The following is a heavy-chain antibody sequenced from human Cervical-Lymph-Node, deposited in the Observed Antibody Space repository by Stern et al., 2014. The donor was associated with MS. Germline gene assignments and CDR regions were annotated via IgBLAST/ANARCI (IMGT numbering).Heavy chain of an antibody. CDR2: VALIFETT. CDR1: GGTFSTYV. Sequence: VQLVESGAEVKKPGSSVKVSCKASGGTFSTYVINWVRQAPGQGLEWMGGVALIFETTNYAQKFQGRVTITADESTSTVYMELSSLRSEDTAVYYCARLDTSGYFYYDMDVWGQGTTVTVSS. V-gene: IGHV1-69*01. CDR3: ARLDTSGYFYYDMDV. J-gene: IGHJ6*02. D-gene: IGHD3-22*01.